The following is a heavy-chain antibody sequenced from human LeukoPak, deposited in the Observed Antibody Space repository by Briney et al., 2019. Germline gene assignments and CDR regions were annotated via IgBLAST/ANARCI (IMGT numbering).Heavy chain of an antibody. CDR2: FDPEDGET. J-gene: IGHJ4*02. CDR3: ATDPLPAAGDFDY. V-gene: IGHV1-24*01. CDR1: GYTLTELF. Sequence: GASVKVSCKVSGYTLTELFMHWVRQAPGKGLEWMGGFDPEDGETIYAQKFQGRVTMTEDTSTDTAYMELSSLRSEDTAVYYRATDPLPAAGDFDYWGQGTLVTVSS. D-gene: IGHD2-2*01.